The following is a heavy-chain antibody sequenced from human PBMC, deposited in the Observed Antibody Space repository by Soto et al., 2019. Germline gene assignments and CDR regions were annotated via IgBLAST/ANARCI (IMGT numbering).Heavy chain of an antibody. D-gene: IGHD3-10*01. J-gene: IGHJ4*02. CDR1: GYTFTNYG. CDR2: ISHWGNT. V-gene: IGHV1-18*01. Sequence: ASVKVSCKASGYTFTNYGISWVRQAPGQGLEWMGWISHWGNTNYAQKLQGRVTRTTDTSASTAYMELRSLRSDDTAIYFCARDLDGSGSYYTDYWGQGTLVAASS. CDR3: ARDLDGSGSYYTDY.